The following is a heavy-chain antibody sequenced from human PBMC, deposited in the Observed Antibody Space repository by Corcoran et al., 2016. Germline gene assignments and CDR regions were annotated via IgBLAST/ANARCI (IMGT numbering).Heavy chain of an antibody. CDR3: TTHRPGLLGFAELQGPRYYYYGMDV. Sequence: EVQLVESGGGLVKPGGSLRLSCAASGFTFSNACMTWVRQAPGKGLEWVGRIKSKTDGGTTDYAAPAIGRFTISREDSKNTLYLQMNSLKNEDTAVDYCTTHRPGLLGFAELQGPRYYYYGMDVWGQGTTVTVSS. CDR2: IKSKTDGGTT. D-gene: IGHD3-10*01. CDR1: GFTFSNAC. V-gene: IGHV3-15*07. J-gene: IGHJ6*02.